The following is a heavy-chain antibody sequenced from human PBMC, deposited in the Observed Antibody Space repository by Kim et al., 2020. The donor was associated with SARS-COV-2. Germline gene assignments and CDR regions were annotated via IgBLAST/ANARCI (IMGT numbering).Heavy chain of an antibody. J-gene: IGHJ4*02. CDR1: GFTFSSHW. D-gene: IGHD6-19*01. Sequence: GGSLRLSCAASGFTFSSHWMHWVRQAPGKGLVWVSRINSDGSTISYADSVKGRFTISRDNAKNTLYLQMNSLRAEDTAVYYCARRQFTSGWYYFDYWSQGTLVTVSS. V-gene: IGHV3-74*01. CDR2: INSDGSTI. CDR3: ARRQFTSGWYYFDY.